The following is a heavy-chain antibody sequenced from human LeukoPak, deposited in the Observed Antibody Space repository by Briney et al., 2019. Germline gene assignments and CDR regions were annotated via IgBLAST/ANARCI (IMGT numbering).Heavy chain of an antibody. V-gene: IGHV4-59*01. CDR1: GGSIRTYY. CDR3: ARAEVVYDFWSGYYTGDWFDP. CDR2: INYSGST. J-gene: IGHJ5*02. D-gene: IGHD3-3*01. Sequence: SETLSLTCTVSGGSIRTYYWSWIRQPPGKGLQWIGYINYSGSTNYNPSLKSRVTISVDTSKNQFPLKLSSVTAADTAVYYCARAEVVYDFWSGYYTGDWFDPWGQGTLVTVSS.